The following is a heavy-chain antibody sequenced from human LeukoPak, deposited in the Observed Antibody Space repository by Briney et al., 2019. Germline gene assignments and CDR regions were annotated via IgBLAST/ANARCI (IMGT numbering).Heavy chain of an antibody. CDR1: GFTFSSYN. V-gene: IGHV3-48*01. J-gene: IGHJ4*02. CDR2: ITSSSNTI. CDR3: ARRKDWCTSSSCHFDY. Sequence: GGSLRLSCAASGFTFSSYNMNCVRQAPGKGLEWVSYITSSSNTIYYADSVKGRFTISRDNAKNSLYLQMNSLRAEDTAVYYCARRKDWCTSSSCHFDYWGQGTLVTVSS. D-gene: IGHD2-2*01.